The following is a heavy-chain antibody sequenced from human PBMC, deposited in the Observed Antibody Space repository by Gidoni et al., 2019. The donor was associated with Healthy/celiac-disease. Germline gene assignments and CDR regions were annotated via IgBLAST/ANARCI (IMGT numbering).Heavy chain of an antibody. D-gene: IGHD4-17*01. J-gene: IGHJ6*02. Sequence: QVQLQQWGAGLLKPSETLSLTCAVYVGSFIGYYWSWIRQPPGKGLEWIGEINHSGSTNYNTSLKSRVTISVDTSKNQFSLKLSSVTAADTAVYYCARGGEQRVTTGTYGMDVWGQGTTVTVSS. V-gene: IGHV4-34*01. CDR3: ARGGEQRVTTGTYGMDV. CDR1: VGSFIGYY. CDR2: INHSGST.